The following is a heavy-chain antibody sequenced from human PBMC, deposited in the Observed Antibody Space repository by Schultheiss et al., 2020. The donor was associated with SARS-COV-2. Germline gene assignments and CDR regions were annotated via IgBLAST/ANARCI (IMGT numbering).Heavy chain of an antibody. CDR1: GFTFSSYA. CDR2: ISWDGGST. V-gene: IGHV3-43D*03. D-gene: IGHD6-19*01. CDR3: AKDSAVAGTQAIDY. Sequence: GGSLRLSCAASGFTFSSYAMSWVRQAPGKGLEWVSLISWDGGSTYYADSVKGRFTISRDNSKNSLYLQMNSLRAEDTALYYCAKDSAVAGTQAIDYWGQGTLVTVSS. J-gene: IGHJ4*02.